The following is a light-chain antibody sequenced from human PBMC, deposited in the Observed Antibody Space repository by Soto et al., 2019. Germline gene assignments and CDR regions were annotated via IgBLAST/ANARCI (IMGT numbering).Light chain of an antibody. CDR3: QQRSNWPGT. V-gene: IGKV3-11*01. CDR2: DAS. J-gene: IGKJ3*01. CDR1: QSVSSY. Sequence: EIVLTQSPATLSLSPGERATLSCRASQSVSSYLAWYQQKPGQAPRLLIYDASNRATGIPARFSGSGSGTDFTLTISSLEPEDSAVYYCQQRSNWPGTFGPGTKVDIK.